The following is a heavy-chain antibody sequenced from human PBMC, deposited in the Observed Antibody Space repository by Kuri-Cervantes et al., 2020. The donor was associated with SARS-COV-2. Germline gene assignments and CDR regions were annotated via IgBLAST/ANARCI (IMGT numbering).Heavy chain of an antibody. CDR2: INPNSGGT. D-gene: IGHD2-2*01. V-gene: IGHV1-2*02. CDR1: GYTFTGYY. Sequence: ASVKVSCKASGYTFTGYYMHWVRQAPGQGLEWMGWINPNSGGTNYAQKFQGRVTMTRDTSISTAYMELSRLRSDDTAVYYCARVLGSSTSCYWVWGQGTLVTVSS. CDR3: ARVLGSSTSCYWV. J-gene: IGHJ4*02.